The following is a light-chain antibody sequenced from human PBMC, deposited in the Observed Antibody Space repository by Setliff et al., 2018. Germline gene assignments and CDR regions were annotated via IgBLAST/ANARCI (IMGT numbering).Light chain of an antibody. CDR2: NVS. Sequence: QSVLTQPASVSGSPGQSITISCSGTSSDVGSYDLVSWYQQQPGKAPKLIIYNVSGRPSGVSHRFSWSKSDNTASLTISGLQAEDEADYYCNAYTSRSTYVFGSGTKATV. CDR1: SSDVGSYDL. V-gene: IGLV2-14*03. J-gene: IGLJ1*01. CDR3: NAYTSRSTYV.